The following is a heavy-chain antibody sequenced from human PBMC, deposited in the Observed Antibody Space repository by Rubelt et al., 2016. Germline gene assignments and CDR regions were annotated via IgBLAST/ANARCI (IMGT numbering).Heavy chain of an antibody. CDR1: GGSISSYY. CDR2: IYYSGST. V-gene: IGHV4-59*01. J-gene: IGHJ6*02. CDR3: ARAGELLQFTYGMDV. D-gene: IGHD1-26*01. Sequence: QVQLQESGPGLVKPSETLSLTCTVSGGSISSYYWSWIRQPPGKGLVWIGYIYYSGSTNYNPSLKSRVTISVDTSKNQFSLKLSSVTAADTAVYYCARAGELLQFTYGMDVWGQGTTVTVSS.